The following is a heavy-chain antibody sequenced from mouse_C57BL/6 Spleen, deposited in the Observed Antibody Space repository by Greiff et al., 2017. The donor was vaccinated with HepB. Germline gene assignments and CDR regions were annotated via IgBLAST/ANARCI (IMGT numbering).Heavy chain of an antibody. CDR1: GYTFTSYW. J-gene: IGHJ3*01. Sequence: QVQLKQPGAELVKPGASVKLSCKASGYTFTSYWMHWVKQRPGQGLEWIGMIHPNSGSTNYNEKFKSKATLTVDKSSSTAYMQLSSLTSEDSAVYYCALIYYDYEGFAYWGQGTLVTVSA. CDR3: ALIYYDYEGFAY. V-gene: IGHV1-64*01. CDR2: IHPNSGST. D-gene: IGHD2-4*01.